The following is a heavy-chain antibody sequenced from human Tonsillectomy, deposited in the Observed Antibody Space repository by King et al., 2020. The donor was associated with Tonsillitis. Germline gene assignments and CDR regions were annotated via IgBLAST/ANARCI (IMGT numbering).Heavy chain of an antibody. Sequence: VQLVESGGGVVQPGRSLRLSCAASGFTFSSYGMHWVRQAPGKGLEWVAVISYDGSNKYYADSVKGRFTISRDNSKNTLYLQMNSLRAEDTAVYYCAKVSITMIVVAPFDYWGQGPLATVSS. D-gene: IGHD3-22*01. CDR1: GFTFSSYG. CDR3: AKVSITMIVVAPFDY. CDR2: ISYDGSNK. J-gene: IGHJ4*02. V-gene: IGHV3-30*18.